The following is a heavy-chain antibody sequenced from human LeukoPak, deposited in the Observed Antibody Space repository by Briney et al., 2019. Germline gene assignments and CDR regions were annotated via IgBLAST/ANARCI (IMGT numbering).Heavy chain of an antibody. J-gene: IGHJ1*01. Sequence: SETLSLTCTVSGGSASSGSYYWSWIRQPPGKGLEWIGYIYYSGSTNYNPSLKSRVTISVDTSKNQFSLRLSSATAADTAVYYCATYWTGFCQHWGQGTLVTVSS. V-gene: IGHV4-61*01. CDR1: GGSASSGSYY. CDR2: IYYSGST. CDR3: ATYWTGFCQH. D-gene: IGHD1-1*01.